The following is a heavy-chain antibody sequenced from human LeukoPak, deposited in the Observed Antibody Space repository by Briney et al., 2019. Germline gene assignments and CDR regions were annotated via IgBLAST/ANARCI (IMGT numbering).Heavy chain of an antibody. CDR1: GGSISSYY. J-gene: IGHJ4*02. V-gene: IGHV4-59*08. CDR3: ARHSTAMVTYFDY. D-gene: IGHD5-18*01. CDR2: IYYSGST. Sequence: SETLSLTCTVSGGSISSYYWSWIRQPPGKGLEWIGYIYYSGSTNYNPSLKSRVTISVDTSKNQFSLKLSSVTAADTAVYYCARHSTAMVTYFDYWGQGTLVTVST.